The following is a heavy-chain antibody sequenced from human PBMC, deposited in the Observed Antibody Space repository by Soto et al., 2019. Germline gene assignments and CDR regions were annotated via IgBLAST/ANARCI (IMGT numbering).Heavy chain of an antibody. CDR3: AKGTIRWCSGGTCYPFDS. J-gene: IGHJ4*02. CDR1: GFTFSSYA. V-gene: IGHV3-23*01. D-gene: IGHD2-15*01. Sequence: EVQLLESGGGLEQPGGSLRLSCAASGFTFSSYAMTWVRQAPGKWLECVSVITASGDATAYADSVKGRFTMSRDNSKNKLLLQMNSLRVEYTAVYYYAKGTIRWCSGGTCYPFDSWCQGTLVTVSS. CDR2: ITASGDAT.